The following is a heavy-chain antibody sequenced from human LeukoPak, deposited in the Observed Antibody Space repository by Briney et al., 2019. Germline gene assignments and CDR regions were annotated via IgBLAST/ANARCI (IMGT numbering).Heavy chain of an antibody. CDR2: ISSSSSYI. D-gene: IGHD5-24*01. Sequence: GRSLRLSCAASGFTFSSYSMNWVRQAPGKGLEWVSSISSSSSYIYYADSVKGRFTISRDNAKNSLYLQMNSLRAEDTAVYYCARSRGDGYNSHYFDYWGQGTLVTVSS. CDR1: GFTFSSYS. CDR3: ARSRGDGYNSHYFDY. J-gene: IGHJ4*02. V-gene: IGHV3-21*01.